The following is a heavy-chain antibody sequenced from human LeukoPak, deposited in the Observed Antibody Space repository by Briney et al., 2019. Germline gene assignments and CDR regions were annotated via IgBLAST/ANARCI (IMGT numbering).Heavy chain of an antibody. CDR1: GFTFSSYA. V-gene: IGHV3-30-3*01. CDR2: ISYDGSNK. J-gene: IGHJ3*02. CDR3: AKAVVVAGNPDAFDI. D-gene: IGHD2-15*01. Sequence: GGSLRLSCAASGFTFSSYAMHWVRQAPGKGLEWVAVISYDGSNKYYADSVKGRFTISRENSKNTLYLQMNSLRPEDTAVYYCAKAVVVAGNPDAFDIWGQGTMVTVSS.